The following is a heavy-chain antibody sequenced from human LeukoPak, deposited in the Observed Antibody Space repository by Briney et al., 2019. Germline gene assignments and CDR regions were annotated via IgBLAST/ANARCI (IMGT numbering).Heavy chain of an antibody. CDR1: GFTFSSYA. CDR2: ISGSGGST. J-gene: IGHJ5*02. CDR3: AKDPERSGWEGNWFDP. Sequence: GGSLRLSCAASGFTFSSYAMSWVRQAPGKGLEWVSAISGSGGSTYYADSVKGRFTISRDNSKNTLYLQMNSLRAEDTAVYYCAKDPERSGWEGNWFDPWGQGTLVTVSS. D-gene: IGHD6-19*01. V-gene: IGHV3-23*01.